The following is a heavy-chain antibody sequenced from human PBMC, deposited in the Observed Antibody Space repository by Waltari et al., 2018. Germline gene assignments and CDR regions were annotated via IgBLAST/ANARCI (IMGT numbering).Heavy chain of an antibody. CDR2: IWYDGSNK. CDR3: ARDHSSGWTFDY. Sequence: QVQLVESGGGVVQPGRSLRLSCAASGFTFSSYGMHWVRQAPGKVLELVAVIWYDGSNKYYAYSVKGRFTISRDNSKNTLYLQMNSLRAEDTAVYYCARDHSSGWTFDYWGQGTLVTVSS. V-gene: IGHV3-33*01. D-gene: IGHD6-19*01. J-gene: IGHJ4*02. CDR1: GFTFSSYG.